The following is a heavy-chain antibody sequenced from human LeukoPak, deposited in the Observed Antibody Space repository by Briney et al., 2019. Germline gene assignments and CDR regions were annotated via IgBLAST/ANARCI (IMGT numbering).Heavy chain of an antibody. CDR1: GFSFSTYP. D-gene: IGHD3-9*01. Sequence: PGGSLRLSCAAAGFSFSTYPMHLVRQAPGRGLEWVAFISYDGSYTYYADALNDRVTISRYNSKNTLYLKMKSLNVGDTAVYYCERDRLATPGLTNWFDPWGQGALVTVSS. CDR2: ISYDGSYT. V-gene: IGHV3-30-3*01. CDR3: ERDRLATPGLTNWFDP. J-gene: IGHJ5*02.